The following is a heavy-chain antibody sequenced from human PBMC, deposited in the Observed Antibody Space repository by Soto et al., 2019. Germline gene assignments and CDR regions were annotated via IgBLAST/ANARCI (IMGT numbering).Heavy chain of an antibody. D-gene: IGHD2-21*02. Sequence: QVQLVQSGAEVKKPGSSVKVSCKASGGTFSTYSISWVRQAPGQGLEWMGRIMPSINQLTYDQKLQGRVTITADTSTNTTYMEMRGLRSDDTAVYYCARDPGGDHSHWGQGTLVIVSS. J-gene: IGHJ4*02. CDR1: GGTFSTYS. V-gene: IGHV1-69*08. CDR3: ARDPGGDHSH. CDR2: IMPSINQL.